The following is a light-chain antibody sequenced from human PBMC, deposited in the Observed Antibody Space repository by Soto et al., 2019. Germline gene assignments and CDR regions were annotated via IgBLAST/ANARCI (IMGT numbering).Light chain of an antibody. CDR2: DVS. CDR3: CSYAGNYYV. Sequence: QSALTQPRSVSGSPGQSVTISCTGTSSDVGGYNYVSWYQQHPGKAPKLMISDVSKRPSGVPDRFSGSKSGNTASLTISGLQAEDEADYYCCSYAGNYYVFGTETKLTVL. J-gene: IGLJ1*01. V-gene: IGLV2-11*01. CDR1: SSDVGGYNY.